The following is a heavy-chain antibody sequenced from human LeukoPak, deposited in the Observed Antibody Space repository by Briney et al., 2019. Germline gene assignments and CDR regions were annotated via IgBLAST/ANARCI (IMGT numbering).Heavy chain of an antibody. CDR3: ARDRNYGDYGVIDY. CDR1: GFTFSSYS. CDR2: ISSSSSYM. Sequence: PGGSLRLSCAASGFTFSSYSMNWVRQAPGKGLEWVSSISSSSSYMYYADSVKGRFTISRDNAKNSLYLQMSSLRAEDTAVYYCARDRNYGDYGVIDYWGQGTLVTVSS. J-gene: IGHJ4*02. D-gene: IGHD4-17*01. V-gene: IGHV3-21*01.